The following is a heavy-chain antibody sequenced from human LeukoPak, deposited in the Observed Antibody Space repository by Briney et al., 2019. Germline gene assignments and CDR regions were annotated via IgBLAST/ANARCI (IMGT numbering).Heavy chain of an antibody. CDR1: GGSISSNSYY. Sequence: SETLSLTCTVSGGSISSNSYYWGWIRQPPGKGLEWIGSFYYSGSTYYNPSLKSRVTISVDTSKNQFSLKLSSVTAADTAVYYCARGGTFVAARVDYWGQGTLVTVSS. CDR3: ARGGTFVAARVDY. D-gene: IGHD6-6*01. J-gene: IGHJ4*02. V-gene: IGHV4-39*01. CDR2: FYYSGST.